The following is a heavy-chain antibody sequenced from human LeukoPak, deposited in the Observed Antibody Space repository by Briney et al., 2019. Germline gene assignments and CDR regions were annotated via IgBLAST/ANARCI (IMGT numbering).Heavy chain of an antibody. D-gene: IGHD2-2*01. Sequence: ASVKVSCKASGYTFTGYYMHWVRQAPGQGLEWVGWINPNSGGTNYAQKFQGRVTMTRDTSISTAYMELSRLRSEDTAVYYCARGPIQYQLLKSYYYYYYMDVWGKGTTVTVSS. CDR2: INPNSGGT. CDR1: GYTFTGYY. V-gene: IGHV1-2*02. CDR3: ARGPIQYQLLKSYYYYYYMDV. J-gene: IGHJ6*03.